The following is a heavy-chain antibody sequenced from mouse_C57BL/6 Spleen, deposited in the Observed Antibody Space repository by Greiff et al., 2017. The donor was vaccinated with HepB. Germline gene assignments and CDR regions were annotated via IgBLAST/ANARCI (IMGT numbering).Heavy chain of an antibody. J-gene: IGHJ3*01. CDR3: ASNWLFAY. D-gene: IGHD4-1*01. Sequence: EVMLVESGGGLVKPGGSLKLSCAASGFTFSDYGMHWVRQALEKGLEWVAYISSGSSTIYYADTVKGRFTISRDNAKNTLFLQMTSLRSEDTAMYYCASNWLFAYWGQGTLVTVSA. CDR2: ISSGSSTI. V-gene: IGHV5-17*01. CDR1: GFTFSDYG.